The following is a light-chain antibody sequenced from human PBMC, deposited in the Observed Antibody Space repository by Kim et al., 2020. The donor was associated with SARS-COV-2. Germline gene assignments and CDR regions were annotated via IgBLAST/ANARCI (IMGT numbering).Light chain of an antibody. CDR1: KLGDKY. CDR2: QDS. V-gene: IGLV3-1*01. Sequence: VSPGQPATTSCSGDKLGDKYASWYQQKPGQSPLLVIYQDSKRPSGIPERFSGSNSGNKATLTISGTQPMDEADYFCQAWDGRTGVVFGGGTQLTVL. J-gene: IGLJ2*01. CDR3: QAWDGRTGVV.